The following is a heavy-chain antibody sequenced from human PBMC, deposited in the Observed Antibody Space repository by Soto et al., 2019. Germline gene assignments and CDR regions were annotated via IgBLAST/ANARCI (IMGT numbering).Heavy chain of an antibody. V-gene: IGHV1-69*06. J-gene: IGHJ5*02. D-gene: IGHD5-12*01. CDR1: GGTFSSYA. Sequence: QVQLVQSGAEVKKPGSSVKVSCKASGGTFSSYAISWVRQAPGQGLEWMGGIIPIFGTANYAQKFQGRVTITADKATSTAYRELSRLRSEDTAVYYCARGYVDIVVHCFDPWGQGTLVTVSS. CDR3: ARGYVDIVVHCFDP. CDR2: IIPIFGTA.